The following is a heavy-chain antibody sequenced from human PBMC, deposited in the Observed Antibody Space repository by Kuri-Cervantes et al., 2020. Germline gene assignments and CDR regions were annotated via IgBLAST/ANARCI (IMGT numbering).Heavy chain of an antibody. D-gene: IGHD6-13*01. CDR3: ARGRIAAAGTRWFDP. CDR2: IYRSGST. V-gene: IGHV4-38-2*02. Sequence: SETLSLTCTVSGYSISSGFYWGWIRQPPGKGLEWIGSIYRSGSTNYNPSLKSRVTISVDTSKNQFSLKLSSVTAADTAVYYCARGRIAAAGTRWFDPWGQGTLVTVSS. CDR1: GYSISSGFY. J-gene: IGHJ5*02.